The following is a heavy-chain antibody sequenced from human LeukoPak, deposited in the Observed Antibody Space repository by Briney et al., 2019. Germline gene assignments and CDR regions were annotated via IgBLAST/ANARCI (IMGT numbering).Heavy chain of an antibody. CDR3: AREGVTIFGVVTPGYMDV. Sequence: SETLSLTCTASGGSISSGGYYWSWIRQHPGKGLEWIGYIYYSGSTYYNPSLKSRVTISVDTSKNQFSLKLSSVTAADTAVYYCAREGVTIFGVVTPGYMDVWGKGTTVTVSS. D-gene: IGHD3-3*01. J-gene: IGHJ6*03. CDR2: IYYSGST. V-gene: IGHV4-31*03. CDR1: GGSISSGGYY.